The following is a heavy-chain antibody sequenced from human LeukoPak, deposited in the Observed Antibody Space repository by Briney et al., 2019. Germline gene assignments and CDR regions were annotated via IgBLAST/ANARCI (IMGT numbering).Heavy chain of an antibody. CDR3: ARDIRHYDSSEDWFDP. D-gene: IGHD3-22*01. CDR1: GGSLSSYY. Sequence: SETLSLTCTVSGGSLSSYYWSWIRQPPGKGLEWIGYLYYSGSTNYNPSLKSRVTISVDTSKNQFSLKLSSVTAADTAVYYCARDIRHYDSSEDWFDPWGQGTLVTVSS. J-gene: IGHJ5*02. CDR2: LYYSGST. V-gene: IGHV4-59*01.